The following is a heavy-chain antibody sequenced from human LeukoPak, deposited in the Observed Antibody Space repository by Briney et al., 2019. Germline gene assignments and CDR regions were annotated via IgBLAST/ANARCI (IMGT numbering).Heavy chain of an antibody. V-gene: IGHV3-9*01. D-gene: IGHD2-21*01. CDR3: ARGLCGGDCYDY. Sequence: PGGSLRLSCAASGFTFDDYAMHWVRQAPGKGLEWDSGISWNSGSIGYADSVKGRFTISRDNAKNSLYLQMNSLRAEDTAVYYCARGLCGGDCYDYWGQGTLVTVSS. CDR2: ISWNSGSI. J-gene: IGHJ4*02. CDR1: GFTFDDYA.